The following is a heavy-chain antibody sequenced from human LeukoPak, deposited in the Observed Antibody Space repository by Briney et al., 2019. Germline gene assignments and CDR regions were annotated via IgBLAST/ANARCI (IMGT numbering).Heavy chain of an antibody. V-gene: IGHV3-48*01. Sequence: GGSLRLSCEASGFTFSSYSMNWVRQAPGKGLEWISYISTSTTTIYYANSVKGRFTISRDISKNTLYLQMNSLRAEDTAVYYCAKVIAYSFYYDSSGLPDYWGQGTLVTVSS. J-gene: IGHJ4*02. CDR3: AKVIAYSFYYDSSGLPDY. CDR1: GFTFSSYS. D-gene: IGHD3-22*01. CDR2: ISTSTTTI.